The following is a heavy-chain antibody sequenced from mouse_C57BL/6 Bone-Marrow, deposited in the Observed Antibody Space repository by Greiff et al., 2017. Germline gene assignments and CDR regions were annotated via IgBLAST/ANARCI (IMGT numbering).Heavy chain of an antibody. J-gene: IGHJ2*01. Sequence: QVQLQQSGAELARPGASVKLSCKASGYTFTSYGISWVKQRTGQGLEWIGEIYPRSGNTYYNEKFKGKATLTADKSSSQAYMELRSLTSEDSAVYFCGEDPDWGQGTTLTVSS. CDR3: GEDPD. V-gene: IGHV1-81*01. CDR2: IYPRSGNT. CDR1: GYTFTSYG.